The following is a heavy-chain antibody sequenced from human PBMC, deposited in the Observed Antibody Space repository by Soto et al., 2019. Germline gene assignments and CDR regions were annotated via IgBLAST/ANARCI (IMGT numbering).Heavy chain of an antibody. D-gene: IGHD3-16*01. J-gene: IGHJ5*02. CDR3: AHSLYDYVWGTNWFDP. Sequence: QITLKESGPTLVKPTQTLTLTCTFSGFSLSTSGVGVGWIRQPPGKALEWLALIYWDDDKRYSPSLKSRLTITKDTSKNPVVLTMTTMDPVDTATYYCAHSLYDYVWGTNWFDPWGQGTLVTVSS. V-gene: IGHV2-5*02. CDR2: IYWDDDK. CDR1: GFSLSTSGVG.